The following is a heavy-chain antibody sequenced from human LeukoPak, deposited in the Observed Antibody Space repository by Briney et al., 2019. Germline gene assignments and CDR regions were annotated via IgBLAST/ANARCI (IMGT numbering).Heavy chain of an antibody. V-gene: IGHV1-2*02. CDR3: ARDERFRNGDNHYPDLGY. CDR2: INPNTGAT. J-gene: IGHJ4*02. D-gene: IGHD4/OR15-4a*01. CDR1: GYTFTGYY. Sequence: GASVKVSCKASGYTFTGYYMFWVRQAPGQGLEWMGWINPNTGATKYAQNFQGRVTLTRDTSIRTTFMELSSLRSDDTAFYYCARDERFRNGDNHYPDLGYWGQGTLVTVSS.